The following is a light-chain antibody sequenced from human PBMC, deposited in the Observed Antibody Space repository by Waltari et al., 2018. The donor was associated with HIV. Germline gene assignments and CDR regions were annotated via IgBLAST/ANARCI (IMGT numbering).Light chain of an antibody. Sequence: ILLTQSPSSLSGSVGDRVSMTCRASETVGTHLNWYQLKPGQAPRVLISRTSILQSRVPSRFSGSSSGSDFTLTISDLQPEDVATYYCHQAYTVPWSFGQGT. CDR3: HQAYTVPWS. CDR1: ETVGTH. CDR2: RTS. V-gene: IGKV1-39*01. J-gene: IGKJ1*01.